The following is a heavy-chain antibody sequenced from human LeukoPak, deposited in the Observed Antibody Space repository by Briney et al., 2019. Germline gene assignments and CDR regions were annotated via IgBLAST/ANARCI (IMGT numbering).Heavy chain of an antibody. Sequence: QPGGSLRLSCAASGFTFSSYSMNWVRQAPGKGLEWVSAISGSGGSTYYADSVKGRFTISRDNSKNTLYLQMNSLRAEDTAVYYCAPHPSSGYYAYWGQGTLVTVSS. CDR3: APHPSSGYYAY. D-gene: IGHD3-22*01. CDR1: GFTFSSYS. V-gene: IGHV3-23*01. CDR2: ISGSGGST. J-gene: IGHJ4*02.